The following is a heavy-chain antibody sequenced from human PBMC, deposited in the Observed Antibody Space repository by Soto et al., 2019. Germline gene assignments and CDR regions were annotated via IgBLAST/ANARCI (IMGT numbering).Heavy chain of an antibody. Sequence: QVQLVQSGAEVKKPGASVKVSCKASGYTFSSYAISWVRQAPGQGLEWMGGIIPIFGTANYAQKFQGRVTITADESTSTAYMELSSLRSEDTAVYYCARVYDSSGYIDYWGQGTLVTVSS. J-gene: IGHJ4*02. V-gene: IGHV1-69*01. CDR2: IIPIFGTA. CDR3: ARVYDSSGYIDY. D-gene: IGHD3-22*01. CDR1: GYTFSSYA.